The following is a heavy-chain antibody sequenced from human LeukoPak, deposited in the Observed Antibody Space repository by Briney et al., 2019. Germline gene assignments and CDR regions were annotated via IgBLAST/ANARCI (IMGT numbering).Heavy chain of an antibody. D-gene: IGHD6-19*01. CDR3: ARESIAVAGMGYFQH. J-gene: IGHJ1*01. V-gene: IGHV4-59*01. CDR2: IYYSGST. Sequence: SETLSLTCTVSGGSISSYYWSWIRQPPGKGLEWIGYIYYSGSTNYNPSLKSRVTISVDTSKNQFSLKLSSVTAADTAVYYCARESIAVAGMGYFQHWGQGTLVTVSS. CDR1: GGSISSYY.